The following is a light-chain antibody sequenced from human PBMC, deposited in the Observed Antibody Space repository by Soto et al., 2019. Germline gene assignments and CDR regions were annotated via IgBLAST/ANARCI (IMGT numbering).Light chain of an antibody. V-gene: IGLV2-23*01. Sequence: QSALTQPASVSGSPGQSITISCTGTSSDAGNYNFVSWYQQHPGKAPKVIIYEDSTRTSGVSHRISGSKSGNTASLTISGLQAEDEADYYCCSYAGSSTSWVFGGGTKLTVL. J-gene: IGLJ3*02. CDR3: CSYAGSSTSWV. CDR1: SSDAGNYNF. CDR2: EDS.